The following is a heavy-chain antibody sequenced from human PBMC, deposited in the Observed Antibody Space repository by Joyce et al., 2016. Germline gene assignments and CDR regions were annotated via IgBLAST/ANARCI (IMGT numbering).Heavy chain of an antibody. CDR1: GFTVYNNY. CDR2: IYRIGTT. Sequence: EVQLVESGGGLIQPGGSLRLSCAASGFTVYNNYMAWVRQAPGKGLELVSIIYRIGTTYDVDSVKGRFTIARDKSKNTLYLQMNSLRADDTGVYYCARGPSGTATIQGGQGTLVTVSS. V-gene: IGHV3-53*01. D-gene: IGHD3-10*01. J-gene: IGHJ4*02. CDR3: ARGPSGTATIQ.